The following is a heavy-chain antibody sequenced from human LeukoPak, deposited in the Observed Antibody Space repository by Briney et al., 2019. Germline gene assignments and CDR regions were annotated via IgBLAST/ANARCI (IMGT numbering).Heavy chain of an antibody. V-gene: IGHV3-23*01. J-gene: IGHJ4*02. D-gene: IGHD2-2*01. Sequence: GGSLRLSCAASGSIVSSNYMNWVRQAAGKGLEWVSAISGSGGSTYYADSVKGRFTISRDNSKNTLYLQMNSLRAEDTAVYYCAKDRGDIVVVPAADDYWGQGTLVTVSS. CDR2: ISGSGGST. CDR3: AKDRGDIVVVPAADDY. CDR1: GSIVSSNY.